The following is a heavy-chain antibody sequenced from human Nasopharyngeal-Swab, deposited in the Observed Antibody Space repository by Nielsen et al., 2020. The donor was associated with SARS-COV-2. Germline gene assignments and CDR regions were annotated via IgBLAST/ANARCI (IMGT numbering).Heavy chain of an antibody. V-gene: IGHV1-18*01. CDR3: ARDGATMSIWFDP. D-gene: IGHD5-12*01. CDR1: GYIFKNYG. Sequence: ASVKVSCKASGYIFKNYGITWARQAPGQGLEWMGWISVYNGNTKYAQKFQGRVTMTTDTSTNTAYMELRSLRSDDTAVYYCARDGATMSIWFDPWGQGTLLTVSS. CDR2: ISVYNGNT. J-gene: IGHJ5*02.